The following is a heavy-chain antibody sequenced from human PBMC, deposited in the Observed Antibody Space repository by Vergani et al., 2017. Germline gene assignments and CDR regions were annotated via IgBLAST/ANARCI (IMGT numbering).Heavy chain of an antibody. CDR3: AREVEQHLKNWFDP. CDR1: GFTFSSYG. J-gene: IGHJ5*02. V-gene: IGHV3-33*01. D-gene: IGHD6-13*01. CDR2: IWYDGSNK. Sequence: QVQLVESGGGVVQPGRSLRLSCAASGFTFSSYGMHWVRQAPGKGLEWVAVIWYDGSNKYYADSVKGRFTISRDNSKNTLYLQMNSLRAEDTAVYYCAREVEQHLKNWFDPWGQGTLVTVSS.